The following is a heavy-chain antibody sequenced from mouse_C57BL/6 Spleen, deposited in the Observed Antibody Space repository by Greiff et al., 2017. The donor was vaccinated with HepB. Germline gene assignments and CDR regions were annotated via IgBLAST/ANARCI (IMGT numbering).Heavy chain of an antibody. CDR2: IYPSDSET. CDR3: ARSGLRRAMDY. D-gene: IGHD2-2*01. CDR1: GYTFTSYW. V-gene: IGHV1-61*01. J-gene: IGHJ4*01. Sequence: VKLQQPGAELVRPGSSVKLSCKASGYTFTSYWMDWVKQRPGQGLEWIGNIYPSDSETHYNQKFKDKATLTVDKSSSTAYMQLSSLTSEDSAVYYCARSGLRRAMDYWGQGTSVTVSS.